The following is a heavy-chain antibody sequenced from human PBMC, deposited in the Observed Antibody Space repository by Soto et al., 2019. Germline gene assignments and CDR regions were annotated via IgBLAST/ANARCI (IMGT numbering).Heavy chain of an antibody. V-gene: IGHV4-38-2*02. CDR2: VFHSGTA. D-gene: IGHD3-22*01. Sequence: SETLSLTCAVSGFSINSGGFWGWIRQPPGKGLEWTGSVFHSGTAYYNPSLKSRVIISVDTSKNQFSLDLNSVTAADTAVYFCARDPHYYYNNRDYVEYWGRGILVTVSS. J-gene: IGHJ4*02. CDR1: GFSINSGGF. CDR3: ARDPHYYYNNRDYVEY.